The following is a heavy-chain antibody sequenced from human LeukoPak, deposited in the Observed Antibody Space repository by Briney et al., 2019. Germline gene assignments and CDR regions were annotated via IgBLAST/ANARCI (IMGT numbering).Heavy chain of an antibody. J-gene: IGHJ5*02. CDR2: IYSGDST. Sequence: GGSLRLSCAASGFTVSSNYMSWVRQAPGKGLERVSVIYSGDSTYYADSVKGRFTISRDSSKNTLYLQMNSLRAEDTAVYYCARGRYYDTSGYYENDHWGQGTLVTVSS. D-gene: IGHD3-22*01. V-gene: IGHV3-66*01. CDR1: GFTVSSNY. CDR3: ARGRYYDTSGYYENDH.